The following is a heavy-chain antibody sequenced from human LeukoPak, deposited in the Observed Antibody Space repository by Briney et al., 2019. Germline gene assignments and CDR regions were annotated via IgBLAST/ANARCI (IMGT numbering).Heavy chain of an antibody. CDR1: GFAFSSYA. Sequence: GGSLRLSCAASGFAFSSYAMNWVRQAPGKGLEWVSGVSNSGSSIYYADSVKGRFTISRDNSKKTIFLQMNSLRAEDTALYYCVKEEGAFDIWGQGTMVTVSS. V-gene: IGHV3-23*01. J-gene: IGHJ3*02. CDR3: VKEEGAFDI. CDR2: VSNSGSSI.